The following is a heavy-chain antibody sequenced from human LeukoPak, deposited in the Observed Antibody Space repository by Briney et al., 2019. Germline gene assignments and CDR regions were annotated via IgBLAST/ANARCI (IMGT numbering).Heavy chain of an antibody. V-gene: IGHV3-9*01. D-gene: IGHD2-2*01. CDR1: GFTFDDYA. Sequence: PGRSLRLSCAASGFTFDDYAMHWVRQAPGKGLEWVSGISWNSGSIGYADSVKGRLTISRDNAKNSLYLQMNSLRAEDTALYYCAKEHCSSTSCFFGYWGQGTLVTVPS. CDR3: AKEHCSSTSCFFGY. CDR2: ISWNSGSI. J-gene: IGHJ4*02.